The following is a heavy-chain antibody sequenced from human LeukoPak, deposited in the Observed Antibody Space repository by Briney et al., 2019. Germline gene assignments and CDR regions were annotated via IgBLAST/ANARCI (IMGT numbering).Heavy chain of an antibody. D-gene: IGHD3-9*01. J-gene: IGHJ4*02. Sequence: GESLKISCKGSGYSFSNYWISWVRQMPGKGLEWMGRIDPSDSYTKYSPSFQGHVNMSTDKSMNTAYLQWSSLKASDTAMYYCTRLTDYNILTGYYSDYWGQGTLVTVSS. CDR2: IDPSDSYT. CDR3: TRLTDYNILTGYYSDY. CDR1: GYSFSNYW. V-gene: IGHV5-10-1*01.